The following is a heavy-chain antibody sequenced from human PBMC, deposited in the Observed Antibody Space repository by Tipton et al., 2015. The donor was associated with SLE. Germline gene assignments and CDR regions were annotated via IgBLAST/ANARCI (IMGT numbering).Heavy chain of an antibody. CDR2: IYPDDSDA. V-gene: IGHV5-51*03. J-gene: IGHJ4*02. CDR3: ARLRVKVYSGAGSYAY. CDR1: GYTFAHYW. Sequence: VQLVQSGAEVKKPGESLKISCKASGYTFAHYWIGWVRQMPGKGLEWMGIIYPDDSDARYSPSFRGRVTFSADKSINTANLQWNSLQASDTAIYYCARLRVKVYSGAGSYAYWGQGTLVAVSS. D-gene: IGHD3-10*01.